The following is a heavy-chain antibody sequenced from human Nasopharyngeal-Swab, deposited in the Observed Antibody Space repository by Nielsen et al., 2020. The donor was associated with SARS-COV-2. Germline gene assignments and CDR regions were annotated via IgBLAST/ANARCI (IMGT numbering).Heavy chain of an antibody. CDR1: GGSISRYF. J-gene: IGHJ4*02. Sequence: SETLSLTCTVSGGSISRYFWSWIRQPPGKRLEWIGYISYSGSTNYNPSLKSRVSFSVDTPKNQFSLKLSSVTAADTAVYYCARHVGYCSTTSCSLPDSWGQGTLVTVSS. CDR3: ARHVGYCSTTSCSLPDS. D-gene: IGHD2-2*01. CDR2: ISYSGST. V-gene: IGHV4-59*08.